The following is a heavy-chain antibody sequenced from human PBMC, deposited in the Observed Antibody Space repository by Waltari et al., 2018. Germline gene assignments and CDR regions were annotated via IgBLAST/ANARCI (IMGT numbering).Heavy chain of an antibody. CDR3: ARLSSSTRSFDY. V-gene: IGHV4-39*01. Sequence: QLQLQESGPGLVTPSETLSLTCTVSGGSISSSSYYWGWIRQPPGKGLEWIGSIYYSGSTYYNPSLKSRVTISVDTSKNQFSLKLSSVTAADTAVYYCARLSSSTRSFDYWGQGTLVTVSS. CDR1: GGSISSSSYY. J-gene: IGHJ4*02. CDR2: IYYSGST. D-gene: IGHD2-2*01.